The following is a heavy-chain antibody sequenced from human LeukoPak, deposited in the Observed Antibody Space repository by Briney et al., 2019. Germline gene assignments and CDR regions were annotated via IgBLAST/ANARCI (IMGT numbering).Heavy chain of an antibody. CDR2: VNSDGSGT. V-gene: IGHV3-74*01. CDR3: ARVNYDILTASFDY. CDR1: GVTFVSYW. J-gene: IGHJ4*02. Sequence: PGGSLMRFCGASGVTFVSYWMHCFLQAPGKERVWFSPVNSDGSGTSYADSVKGRFTISRDNAKNTLSLQMNSLRAEDTAVYYCARVNYDILTASFDYWGQGTLVTVSS. D-gene: IGHD3-9*01.